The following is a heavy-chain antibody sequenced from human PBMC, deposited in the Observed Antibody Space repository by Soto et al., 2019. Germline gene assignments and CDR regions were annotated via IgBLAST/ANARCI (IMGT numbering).Heavy chain of an antibody. V-gene: IGHV3-21*01. D-gene: IGHD3-22*01. Sequence: SGGSLRLSCAASGFNFITYSLGWVRQVQGAGLEWVASISSSAVYIDYADSVKGRFTISRDNANNSLYLQMNSLRAEDTATYYCVRDGLDYYDTERMYFDNWGQGTLVTVSS. CDR2: ISSSAVYI. CDR1: GFNFITYS. CDR3: VRDGLDYYDTERMYFDN. J-gene: IGHJ4*02.